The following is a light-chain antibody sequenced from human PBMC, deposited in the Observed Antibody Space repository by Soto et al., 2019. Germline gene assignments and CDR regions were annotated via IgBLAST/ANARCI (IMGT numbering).Light chain of an antibody. CDR3: QQYNRYSTVT. CDR1: QSISRW. Sequence: DIQMTQSPSTLSASVGDRVTIACRASQSISRWLAWYQQKPGKAPKVLIWDASSLQRGVPSRFSGSGSGTEFTLTISSLQPDDFATYYCQQYNRYSTVTFGLGTKVEIK. V-gene: IGKV1-5*01. J-gene: IGKJ1*01. CDR2: DAS.